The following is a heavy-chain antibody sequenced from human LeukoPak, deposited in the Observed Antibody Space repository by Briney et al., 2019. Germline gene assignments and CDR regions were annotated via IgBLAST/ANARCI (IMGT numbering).Heavy chain of an antibody. D-gene: IGHD1-26*01. Sequence: PGGSLRLSCAASGFTFSSYGMHWVRQAPGKGLEWVAVIWYDGSNKYYADSVKGRFTISRDNSKNTLYLQMNSLRAEDTAVYYCAKDLLGRGSYYYYMDVWGKGTTVTVSS. V-gene: IGHV3-33*06. CDR1: GFTFSSYG. CDR3: AKDLLGRGSYYYYMDV. CDR2: IWYDGSNK. J-gene: IGHJ6*03.